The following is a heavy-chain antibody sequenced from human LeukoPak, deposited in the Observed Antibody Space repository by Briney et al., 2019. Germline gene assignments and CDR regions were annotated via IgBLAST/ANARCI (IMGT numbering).Heavy chain of an antibody. D-gene: IGHD6-13*01. CDR3: AKDPASGYSSSWYYFDY. CDR2: ISGSGGST. Sequence: GGSLRLSCAASGFTLKTYSMNWVRQAPGKGLEWVSAISGSGGSTYYADSVKGRFTISRDNSEYTLYLQMNSLRAEDTAVYYCAKDPASGYSSSWYYFDYWGQGTLVTVSS. CDR1: GFTLKTYS. V-gene: IGHV3-23*01. J-gene: IGHJ4*02.